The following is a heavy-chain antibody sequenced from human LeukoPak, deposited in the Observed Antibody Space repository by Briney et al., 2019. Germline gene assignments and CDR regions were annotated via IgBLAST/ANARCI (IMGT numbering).Heavy chain of an antibody. J-gene: IGHJ5*02. CDR2: IYYSGST. Sequence: SETLSLTCTVSGGSISSNYWSWIRQPPGKGLEWIGYIYYSGSTNYNPSLKSRVTISVDTSKNQFSLKLSSVTAADTAVYYCARSTGVVPAAKWFDPWGQGTLVTVSS. V-gene: IGHV4-59*08. CDR1: GGSISSNY. CDR3: ARSTGVVPAAKWFDP. D-gene: IGHD2-2*01.